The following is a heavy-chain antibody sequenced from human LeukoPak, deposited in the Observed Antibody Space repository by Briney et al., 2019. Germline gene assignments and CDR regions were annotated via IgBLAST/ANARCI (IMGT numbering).Heavy chain of an antibody. V-gene: IGHV4-59*08. CDR3: ARLQQLVPRFDP. CDR2: IYYSGST. Sequence: SETLSLTCTVSGGSISSYYWSWIRQPPGKGLEWIGYIYYSGSTNYNPSLKSRVTISVDTSKNQFSLKLSSVTAADTAVYYCARLQQLVPRFDPWGQGTLVTASS. D-gene: IGHD6-13*01. CDR1: GGSISSYY. J-gene: IGHJ5*02.